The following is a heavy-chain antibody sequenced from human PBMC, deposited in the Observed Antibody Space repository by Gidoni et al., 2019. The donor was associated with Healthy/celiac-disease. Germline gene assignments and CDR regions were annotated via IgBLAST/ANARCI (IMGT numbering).Heavy chain of an antibody. Sequence: QVQLVESGGGVVQPGRSLRLSCAASGFTFSSYGMHWVRQAPGKGLEWVAVISYDGSNKYYADSVKGRFTISRDNSKNTLYLQMNSLRAEDTAVYYCAKAWEDDILTGYYLTTTEGSGSLWGQGTLVTVSS. V-gene: IGHV3-30*18. J-gene: IGHJ4*02. CDR2: ISYDGSNK. D-gene: IGHD3-9*01. CDR3: AKAWEDDILTGYYLTTTEGSGSL. CDR1: GFTFSSYG.